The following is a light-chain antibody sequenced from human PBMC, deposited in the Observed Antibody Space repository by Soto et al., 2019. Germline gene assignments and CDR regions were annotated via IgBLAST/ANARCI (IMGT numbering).Light chain of an antibody. CDR1: QTGSNSY. CDR2: GVS. J-gene: IGKJ1*01. V-gene: IGKV3-20*01. Sequence: EIVLTQSPGTLSLSPGERATLSWRASQTGSNSYLAWYQQKSGQAPRLLIYGVSTRATGTPDRFSGSGSGTEFTLTIRRLEPEDFAVYFCQHYVYPQWTFGPGTKVDI. CDR3: QHYVYPQWT.